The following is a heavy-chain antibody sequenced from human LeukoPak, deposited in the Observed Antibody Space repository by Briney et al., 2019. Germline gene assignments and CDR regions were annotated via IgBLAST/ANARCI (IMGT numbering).Heavy chain of an antibody. J-gene: IGHJ4*02. CDR2: IYWNDDK. CDR1: GFSLSTSGVG. D-gene: IGHD6-13*01. Sequence: SGPTLVKPPQTLTLTCTFSGFSLSTSGVGVGWIRQPPGKALEWLTLIYWNDDKRYSPPLKSRLTITKDTSKNQVVLTMTNMDPVDTATYYCARSNSSCPGDYWGQGTLVTVSS. V-gene: IGHV2-5*01. CDR3: ARSNSSCPGDY.